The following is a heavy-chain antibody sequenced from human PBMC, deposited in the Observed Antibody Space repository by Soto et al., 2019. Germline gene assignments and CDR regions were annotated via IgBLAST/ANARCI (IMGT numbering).Heavy chain of an antibody. Sequence: EVHLVESGGGLVKPGGSLRLSCAVSGFPFSSCTMNRVRQAPGKGLEWVSSISPSTSHIYYADSVKGRFTISRDNAKNSLFLQMNSLRAEDTAVYYCSGCSGGACHQNYGMDVWGQGTTVTVSS. CDR2: ISPSTSHI. CDR1: GFPFSSCT. J-gene: IGHJ6*02. CDR3: SGCSGGACHQNYGMDV. V-gene: IGHV3-21*01. D-gene: IGHD2-15*01.